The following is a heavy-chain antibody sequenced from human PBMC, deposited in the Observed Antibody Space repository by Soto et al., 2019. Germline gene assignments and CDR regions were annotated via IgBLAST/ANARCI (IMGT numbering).Heavy chain of an antibody. D-gene: IGHD2-2*01. Sequence: QVTLKESGPVLVKPTEPLTLTCTVSGLSLSNAKLGVSWIRQPPGKALEWLAHIFSNDDKSYSTSLDRRLTISKDTSKSQVVVTMTNLDPVDSGTYYGALIKACSRTDCFLASFDPWGQGTLVTVSS. V-gene: IGHV2-26*01. J-gene: IGHJ5*02. CDR3: ALIKACSRTDCFLASFDP. CDR2: IFSNDDK. CDR1: GLSLSNAKLG.